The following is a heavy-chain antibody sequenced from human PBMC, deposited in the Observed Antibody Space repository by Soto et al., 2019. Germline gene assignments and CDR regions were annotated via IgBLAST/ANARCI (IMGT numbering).Heavy chain of an antibody. V-gene: IGHV1-18*01. D-gene: IGHD3-22*01. CDR3: ARAAYYDSSGYPLGAFDI. CDR2: ISAYNGNT. Sequence: ASVKVSCKASGYTFTSYGISWVRQAPGQGLEWMGWISAYNGNTNYAQKLQCRVTMTTDTSTSTAYMELRSLRSDDTAVYYCARAAYYDSSGYPLGAFDIWGQGTMVTVSS. CDR1: GYTFTSYG. J-gene: IGHJ3*02.